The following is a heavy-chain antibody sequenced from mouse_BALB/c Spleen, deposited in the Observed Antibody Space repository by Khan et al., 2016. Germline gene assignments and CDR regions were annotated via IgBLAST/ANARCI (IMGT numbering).Heavy chain of an antibody. V-gene: IGHV1-9*01. CDR1: GYTFSSYW. CDR3: ARTDRRGYFDY. Sequence: QVQLQQSGAELMKPGASVKISCKATGYTFSSYWIEWVKQRPGHGLEWIGEILPGSGSTNHNEKFRGKATFTADTYSNTAYQQLSSLTSEDSAVHYCARTDRRGYFDYWGQGTTLTVSS. CDR2: ILPGSGST. J-gene: IGHJ2*01.